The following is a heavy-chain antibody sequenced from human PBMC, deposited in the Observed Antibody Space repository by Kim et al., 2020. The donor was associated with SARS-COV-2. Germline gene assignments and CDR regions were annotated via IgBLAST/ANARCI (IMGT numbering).Heavy chain of an antibody. CDR3: ARGRYYYGSGVNFDY. CDR2: INHSGST. V-gene: IGHV4-34*01. D-gene: IGHD3-10*01. J-gene: IGHJ4*02. CDR1: GGSFSGYY. Sequence: SETLSLTCAVYGGSFSGYYWSWIRQPPGKGLEWIGEINHSGSTNYNPSLKSRVTISVDTSKNQFSLKLSSVTAADTAVYYCARGRYYYGSGVNFDYWGQGTLVTVSS.